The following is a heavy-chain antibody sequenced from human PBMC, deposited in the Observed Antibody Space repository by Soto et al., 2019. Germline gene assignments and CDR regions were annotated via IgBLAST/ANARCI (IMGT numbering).Heavy chain of an antibody. V-gene: IGHV3-7*05. J-gene: IGHJ6*02. CDR2: IKQDGSEK. CDR1: GFTFSSYW. D-gene: IGHD3-3*01. Sequence: PGGSLRLSCAASGFTFSSYWMSWVRQAPGKGLEWVANIKQDGSEKYYVDSVKGRFTISRDNAKNSLYLQMNSLRAEDTAVYYCARDPMVSEYYDFWSGYYMAPASRIKEYYYYGMDVWGQGTTVTVSS. CDR3: ARDPMVSEYYDFWSGYYMAPASRIKEYYYYGMDV.